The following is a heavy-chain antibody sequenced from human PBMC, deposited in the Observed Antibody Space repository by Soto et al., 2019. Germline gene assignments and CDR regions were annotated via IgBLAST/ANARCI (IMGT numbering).Heavy chain of an antibody. D-gene: IGHD6-19*01. V-gene: IGHV3-21*01. CDR2: ISSSSSYI. CDR1: GFTFSSYS. Sequence: EVQLVESGGGLVKPGGSLSLSCAASGFTFSSYSMNWVRQAPGKGLEWVSSISSSSSYIYYADSVKGRFTITRDNAKNALYLQMNSLRAEDTAVYYCARDEEAVAGTGHLPLDYWGQGTLVTVSS. CDR3: ARDEEAVAGTGHLPLDY. J-gene: IGHJ4*02.